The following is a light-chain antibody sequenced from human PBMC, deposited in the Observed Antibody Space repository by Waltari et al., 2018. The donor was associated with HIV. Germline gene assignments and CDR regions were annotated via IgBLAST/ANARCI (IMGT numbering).Light chain of an antibody. CDR3: CSYAGSRRV. Sequence: QSALTHPASVSASPGQSITISCTATSRAVGSYSLLSWYKQYPGKAPKLMIYSVNKRPSGICNRFSGSKSGNTASLTISGLQAEDEADYYCCSYAGSRRVFGTGTKVTVL. J-gene: IGLJ1*01. V-gene: IGLV2-23*02. CDR2: SVN. CDR1: SRAVGSYSL.